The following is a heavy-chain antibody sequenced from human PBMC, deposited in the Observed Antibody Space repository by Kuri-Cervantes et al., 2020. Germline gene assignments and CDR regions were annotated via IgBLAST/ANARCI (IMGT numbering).Heavy chain of an antibody. Sequence: GESLKISCAASGFTFSSYAMHWVRQAPGKGPEWVAVISYDGSNKYYADSVKGRFTISRDNSKNTLYLQMNSLRAEDTAVYYCARVRGGRTRPLGYGMDVWGQGTTVTVSS. J-gene: IGHJ6*02. D-gene: IGHD1-7*01. CDR3: ARVRGGRTRPLGYGMDV. V-gene: IGHV3-30-3*01. CDR2: ISYDGSNK. CDR1: GFTFSSYA.